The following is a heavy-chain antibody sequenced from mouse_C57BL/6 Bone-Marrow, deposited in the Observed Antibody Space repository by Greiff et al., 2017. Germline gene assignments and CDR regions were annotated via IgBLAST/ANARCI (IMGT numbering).Heavy chain of an antibody. J-gene: IGHJ3*01. Sequence: EVQVVESGGDLVKPGGSLKLSCAASGFTFTSYGMSWVRQTPDKRLEWVGTISSGGSYTYYPDSVKGRFTISRDNANNTLYLQMSSLKSEDTAVYYCARHGSSMIPFAYWGQGTLVTVSA. D-gene: IGHD2-4*01. CDR2: ISSGGSYT. CDR3: ARHGSSMIPFAY. CDR1: GFTFTSYG. V-gene: IGHV5-6*01.